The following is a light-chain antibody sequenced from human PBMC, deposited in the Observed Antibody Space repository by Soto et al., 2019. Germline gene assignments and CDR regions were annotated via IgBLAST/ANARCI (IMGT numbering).Light chain of an antibody. Sequence: EIVMTQSPATLSVSPGEGATLSCRASQSVGSNLAWYQQRPGQVPRLLIYGASTRATDIPARFSGSGSGTEFTLTISSLQSEDFAVYYCQQYNNLWTFGQGTKVEIK. CDR3: QQYNNLWT. J-gene: IGKJ1*01. CDR2: GAS. CDR1: QSVGSN. V-gene: IGKV3-15*01.